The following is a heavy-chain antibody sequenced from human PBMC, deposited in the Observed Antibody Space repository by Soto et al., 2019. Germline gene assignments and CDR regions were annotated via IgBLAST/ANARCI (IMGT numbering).Heavy chain of an antibody. Sequence: QVQLVESGGGLVKPGGSLRLSCAASGFTFSDYYMSWIRQAPGKGLEWISYISGSSDYTNYADSVKGRFSISRDNAKNSVYLQVNRLRIEDTAVYYCARIPGNTYYFDFWGQGILVTVSS. V-gene: IGHV3-11*06. J-gene: IGHJ4*02. CDR2: ISGSSDYT. CDR3: ARIPGNTYYFDF. CDR1: GFTFSDYY. D-gene: IGHD1-1*01.